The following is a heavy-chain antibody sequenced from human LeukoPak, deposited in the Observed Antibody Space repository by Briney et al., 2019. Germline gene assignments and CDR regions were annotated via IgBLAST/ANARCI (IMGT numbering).Heavy chain of an antibody. CDR3: ARVVGANRDYYYYQMDV. V-gene: IGHV4-34*01. CDR2: INHSGST. D-gene: IGHD1-26*01. J-gene: IGHJ6*03. CDR1: GGSFRGYN. Sequence: SETLSLTCAVYGGSFRGYNWTWIRQPPGKGLEWIGEINHSGSTNYNSSLKSRVTISVDKSKNQFSLKLNSVTAADTAVYYCARVVGANRDYYYYQMDVWGKGTTVTVSS.